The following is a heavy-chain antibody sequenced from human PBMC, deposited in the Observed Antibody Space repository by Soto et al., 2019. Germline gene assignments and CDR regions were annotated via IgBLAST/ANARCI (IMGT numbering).Heavy chain of an antibody. CDR3: ARGAIYYYYGMDV. Sequence: PSETLCLTCAVYGGSFSGYYWSWIRQPPGKGLEWIGEINHSGSTNYNPSLKSRVTISVDTSKNQFSLELSSVTAADTAVYYCARGAIYYYYGMDVWGQGTTVTVSS. CDR2: INHSGST. D-gene: IGHD2-2*01. V-gene: IGHV4-34*01. CDR1: GGSFSGYY. J-gene: IGHJ6*02.